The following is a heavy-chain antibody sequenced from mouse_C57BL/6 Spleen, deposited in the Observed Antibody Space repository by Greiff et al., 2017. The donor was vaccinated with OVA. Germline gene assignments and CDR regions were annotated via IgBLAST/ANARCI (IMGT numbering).Heavy chain of an antibody. V-gene: IGHV1-42*01. Sequence: EVQLQQSGPELVKPGASVKISCKASGYSFTGYYMNWVKQSPEKSLEWIGEINPSTGGTTYNQKFKAKATLTVDKSSSTAYMQLKSLTSEDSAVYYCARTAQATHFDYGGQGTTLTVSS. J-gene: IGHJ2*01. CDR2: INPSTGGT. D-gene: IGHD3-2*02. CDR3: ARTAQATHFDY. CDR1: GYSFTGYY.